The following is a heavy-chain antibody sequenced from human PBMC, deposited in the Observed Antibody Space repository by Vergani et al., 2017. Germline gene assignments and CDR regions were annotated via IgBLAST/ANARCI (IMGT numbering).Heavy chain of an antibody. Sequence: EVLLAESGGRMVRPGGSLRLSCAASGFSFDDHGMGWVRQVPGKGLEWGSEISWNGETKNYADSVQGRFIISRDNAKNSLYLQMRTLRPEDTALYYCVRGPLPAIPAMFDSWGQGALVTVSS. V-gene: IGHV3-20*04. J-gene: IGHJ4*02. CDR1: GFSFDDHG. CDR3: VRGPLPAIPAMFDS. D-gene: IGHD2-2*01. CDR2: ISWNGETK.